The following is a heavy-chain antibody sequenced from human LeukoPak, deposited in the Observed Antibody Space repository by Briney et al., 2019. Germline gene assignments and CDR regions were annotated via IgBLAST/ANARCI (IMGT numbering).Heavy chain of an antibody. D-gene: IGHD5-12*01. Sequence: SGGSLRLSCAASGFTFSNAWMSWVRQAPGKGLECVGRIKSKTDGGTTDYAAPVKGRFTISRDDSKNTLYLQMNSPKTEDTAVYYCTTEVSGYSGYDSPYFDYWGQGTLVTVSS. J-gene: IGHJ4*02. CDR2: IKSKTDGGTT. CDR1: GFTFSNAW. CDR3: TTEVSGYSGYDSPYFDY. V-gene: IGHV3-15*01.